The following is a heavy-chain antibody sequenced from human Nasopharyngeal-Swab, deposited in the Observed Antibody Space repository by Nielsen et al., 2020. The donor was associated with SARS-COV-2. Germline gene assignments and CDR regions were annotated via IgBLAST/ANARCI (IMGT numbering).Heavy chain of an antibody. CDR3: AKTHCGGDCYSAYYFDY. CDR1: GFTFDDYT. D-gene: IGHD2-21*01. CDR2: ISWDGGST. Sequence: GGSLRLSCAASGFTFDDYTMHWVRQAPGKGLEWVSLISWDGGSTYYADSVKGRFTISRDNSKNSLYLQMNSLRTEDTALYYCAKTHCGGDCYSAYYFDYWGQGTLVTVSS. J-gene: IGHJ4*02. V-gene: IGHV3-43*01.